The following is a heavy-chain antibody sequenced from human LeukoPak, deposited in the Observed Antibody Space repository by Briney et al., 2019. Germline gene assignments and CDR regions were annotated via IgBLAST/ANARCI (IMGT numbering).Heavy chain of an antibody. D-gene: IGHD4-23*01. CDR1: GCFFTSYW. V-gene: IGHV5-51*01. CDR2: IYPGDSDT. J-gene: IGHJ1*01. Sequence: GGSLQISCKGSGCFFTSYWIGWVRRMPGKGLEWMGIIYPGDSDTRYSPSFQGQVTISADKSISTAYLQWSSLKASDTAMYYCARQSIGGPLEYFQHWGQGTLVTVSS. CDR3: ARQSIGGPLEYFQH.